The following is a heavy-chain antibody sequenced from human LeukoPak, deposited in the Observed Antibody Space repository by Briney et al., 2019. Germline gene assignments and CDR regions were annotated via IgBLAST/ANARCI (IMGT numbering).Heavy chain of an antibody. D-gene: IGHD6-19*01. CDR1: GFTFSDYY. Sequence: PGGSLRLSCATSGFTFSDYYMSWIRQAPGKGLEWVSYISSSGSPIYYADSVKGRFTISRDNAKNSLYLQMNSLRAEDTAVYYCARVWTGQWPPHYYYMDVWGKGTTVTISS. CDR3: ARVWTGQWPPHYYYMDV. V-gene: IGHV3-11*04. CDR2: ISSSGSPI. J-gene: IGHJ6*03.